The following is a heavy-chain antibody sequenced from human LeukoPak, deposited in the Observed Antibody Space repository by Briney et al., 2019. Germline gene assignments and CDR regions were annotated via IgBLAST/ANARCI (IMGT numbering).Heavy chain of an antibody. CDR3: QRESHCSGSHDY. D-gene: IGHD3-10*02. Sequence: GGSLRLSCAASGFTFSRHLMHWVRQALGKGLVWFSRVNSDVTDTTYADSVTGPLTNSRNNAKNTIYMQMKSLRDDDTAVYYCQRESHCSGSHDYWGQGTLVTVSS. J-gene: IGHJ4*02. CDR2: VNSDVTDT. V-gene: IGHV3-74*01. CDR1: GFTFSRHL.